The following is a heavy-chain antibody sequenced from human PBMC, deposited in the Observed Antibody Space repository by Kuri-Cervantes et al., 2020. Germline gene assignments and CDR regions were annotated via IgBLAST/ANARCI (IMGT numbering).Heavy chain of an antibody. CDR3: ATGPPSPHYLSSWYRDYFHF. CDR2: INPSGGST. V-gene: IGHV1-46*01. J-gene: IGHJ4*02. CDR1: GYTFTSYY. D-gene: IGHD6-13*01. Sequence: ASVKVSCKASGYTFTSYYMHWVRQAPGQGLERMGIINPSGGSTSYAQKFQGRVTMTRDTSTSTVYMELSSLRSEDTAVYYCATGPPSPHYLSSWYRDYFHFWGQGTLVTVSS.